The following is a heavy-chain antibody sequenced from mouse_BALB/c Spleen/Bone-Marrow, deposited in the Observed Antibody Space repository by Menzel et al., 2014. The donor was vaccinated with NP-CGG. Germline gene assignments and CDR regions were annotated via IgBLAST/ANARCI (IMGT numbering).Heavy chain of an antibody. CDR1: GFTFSSFG. CDR3: ASSPYGYFDY. Sequence: EVKLEESGGGLVQPGGSRKLSCAASGFTFSSFGMHWVRQAPEKGLEWVAYISSGSSTIYYADTVKGRFTISRDNPKNTLFLQMTSLRSEDTAMYYCASSPYGYFDYCNQATTLEVSS. V-gene: IGHV5-17*02. CDR2: ISSGSSTI. J-gene: IGHJ2*01. D-gene: IGHD1-1*01.